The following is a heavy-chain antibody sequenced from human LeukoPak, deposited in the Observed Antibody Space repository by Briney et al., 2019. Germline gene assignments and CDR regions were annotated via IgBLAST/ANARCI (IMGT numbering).Heavy chain of an antibody. CDR1: GGSISSYY. D-gene: IGHD2-2*01. CDR3: ARGQYHLLYWYFDL. Sequence: SGTLSLTCTVSGGSISSYYWSWIRQPAGKGLEWIGRIYSSGSTNYNPSLKSRVTMSVDTSKNLFSLKLSSVTAADTAVYYCARGQYHLLYWYFDLWGRGTLVTVSS. CDR2: IYSSGST. V-gene: IGHV4-4*07. J-gene: IGHJ2*01.